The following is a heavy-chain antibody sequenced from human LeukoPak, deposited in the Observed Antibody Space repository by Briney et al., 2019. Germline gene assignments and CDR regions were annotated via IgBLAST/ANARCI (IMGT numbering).Heavy chain of an antibody. CDR3: ARSVKPSFYYFDY. J-gene: IGHJ4*02. D-gene: IGHD3-3*01. Sequence: SETLSLTCTVPGGSISSSSYYWGWIRQPPGKGLEWIGSIYYSGSTYYNPSLKSRVTISVDPSKNQFSLKLSSMTAADTAVYYCARSVKPSFYYFDYWGQGTLVTVSS. V-gene: IGHV4-39*01. CDR2: IYYSGST. CDR1: GGSISSSSYY.